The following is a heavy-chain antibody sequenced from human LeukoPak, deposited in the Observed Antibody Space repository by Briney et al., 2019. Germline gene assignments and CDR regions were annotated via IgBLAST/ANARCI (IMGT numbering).Heavy chain of an antibody. J-gene: IGHJ5*02. CDR3: TRDTGTTGEVKFDP. CDR1: GNSFGNYY. V-gene: IGHV4-4*07. D-gene: IGHD4-17*01. Sequence: SETLSLTCTVSGNSFGNYYWSWIRQPAGKGLEWIGRIYTSGSTTYNPSPKSRVTMSVDTSKNQFSLKLSSVTAADTAVYFCTRDTGTTGEVKFDPWGQGTLVTVSS. CDR2: IYTSGST.